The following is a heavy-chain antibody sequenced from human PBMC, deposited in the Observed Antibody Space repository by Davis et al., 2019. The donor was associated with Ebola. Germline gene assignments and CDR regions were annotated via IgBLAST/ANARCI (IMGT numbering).Heavy chain of an antibody. CDR3: ARGKAVAGGPLGY. CDR2: INHRGRT. D-gene: IGHD6-19*01. V-gene: IGHV4-34*01. CDR1: GWSFSGYY. J-gene: IGHJ4*02. Sequence: MPSDTLSPTFAVPGWSFSGYYWNWIRQPPAKGLEWIGEINHRGRTRYNPSLKSPVTRSVDTSKNQFSLKLSSVTAADTAVYYCARGKAVAGGPLGYWGQGTQVTVS.